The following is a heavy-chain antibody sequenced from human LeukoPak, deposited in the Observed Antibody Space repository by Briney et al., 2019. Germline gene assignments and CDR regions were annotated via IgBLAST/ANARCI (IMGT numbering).Heavy chain of an antibody. J-gene: IGHJ4*02. V-gene: IGHV1-69*04. CDR2: IIPILGIA. CDR3: ARFGDYYDSSGPYYFDY. CDR1: GGTFSSYA. D-gene: IGHD3-22*01. Sequence: ASVKVSCKASGGTFSSYAISWVRQAPGQGLEWMGRIIPILGIANYAQKLQGRVTITADKSMSTGYMELSSLRSEDTAVYYCARFGDYYDSSGPYYFDYWGQGTLVTVSS.